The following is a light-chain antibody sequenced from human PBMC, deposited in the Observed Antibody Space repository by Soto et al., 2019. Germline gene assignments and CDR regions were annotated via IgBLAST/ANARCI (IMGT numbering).Light chain of an antibody. CDR2: EVN. Sequence: QSVLTQPASVSGSPGQSIAISCTGTSGDIGTYNLVSWYQQHPGKAPKLMISEVNKRPSGVSDRFPGSKSGDTASLTISGLRTEDEADYYCCSFAGSGTGVFGTGTKVTVL. CDR3: CSFAGSGTGV. V-gene: IGLV2-23*02. CDR1: SGDIGTYNL. J-gene: IGLJ1*01.